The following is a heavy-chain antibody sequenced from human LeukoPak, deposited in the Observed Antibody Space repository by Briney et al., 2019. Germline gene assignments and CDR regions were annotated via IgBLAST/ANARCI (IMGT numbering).Heavy chain of an antibody. J-gene: IGHJ6*03. Sequence: SETLSLTCTVSGGSIGTTNYYWGWLRQPPGKGLGWIGSIYYSETTYDNPSLESRVTISIETSKNQFSLSLSSVTAADTAVYYCARQRADYFYYYVDVWGKGTTVTVS. D-gene: IGHD3-9*01. CDR1: GGSIGTTNYY. CDR2: IYYSETT. CDR3: ARQRADYFYYYVDV. V-gene: IGHV4-39*01.